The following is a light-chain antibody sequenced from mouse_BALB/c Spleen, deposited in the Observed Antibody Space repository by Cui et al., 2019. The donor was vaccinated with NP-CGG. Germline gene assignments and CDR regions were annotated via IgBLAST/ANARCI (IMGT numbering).Light chain of an antibody. CDR3: ALWYSNHWV. J-gene: IGLJ1*01. V-gene: IGLV1*01. CDR2: GTN. CDR1: TGAVTTNNY. Sequence: QAVVTQEFALTTSPGETVTLTCRSSTGAVTTNNYANWVQEKPDHLFTGLIGGTNNRAPGATARFSGSLIGDKAALTITGAQTEDEAIYFCALWYSNHWVFGGGTKLTVL.